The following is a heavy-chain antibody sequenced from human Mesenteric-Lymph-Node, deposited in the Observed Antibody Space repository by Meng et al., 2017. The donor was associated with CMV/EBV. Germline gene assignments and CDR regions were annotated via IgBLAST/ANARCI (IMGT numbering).Heavy chain of an antibody. CDR1: GFTFSTYW. D-gene: IGHD1-26*01. CDR3: AKGDYYTMDV. CDR2: VNSDGSTT. Sequence: GESLKISCAASGFTFSTYWMHWVRQAPGKGLVWVSCVNSDGSTTSYADSVKGRFTISRDNAKKSLDLQMNSLRAEDMALYYCAKGDYYTMDVWGQGTT. V-gene: IGHV3-74*01. J-gene: IGHJ6*02.